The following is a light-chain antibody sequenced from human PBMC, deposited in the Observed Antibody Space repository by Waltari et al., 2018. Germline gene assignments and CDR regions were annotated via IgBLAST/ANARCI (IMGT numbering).Light chain of an antibody. CDR3: QQYYSNPWT. J-gene: IGKJ1*01. CDR1: QSVLYSSNNINY. V-gene: IGKV4-1*01. CDR2: WAF. Sequence: DIVMTQSPDSLAVSLGERATINCKSSQSVLYSSNNINYLAWYQQKSGQPPKLLIYWAFTRESGVPDRFGGSGSGTDFTLTISSLQSEDAAVYYCQQYYSNPWTFGQGTKVQI.